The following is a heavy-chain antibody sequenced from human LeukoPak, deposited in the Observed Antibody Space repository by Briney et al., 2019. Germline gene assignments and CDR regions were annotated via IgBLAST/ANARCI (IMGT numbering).Heavy chain of an antibody. Sequence: GGSLRLSCAASRFTFSSYWMSWVRQAPGKGLEWVTNIKQDGSEKYYVDSVRGRFTISRDNAKNSLYLQMNSLRAEDTAVYYCARAVGNSGNDYWGQGTLVTVSS. CDR3: ARAVGNSGNDY. CDR2: IKQDGSEK. D-gene: IGHD4-23*01. J-gene: IGHJ4*02. CDR1: RFTFSSYW. V-gene: IGHV3-7*04.